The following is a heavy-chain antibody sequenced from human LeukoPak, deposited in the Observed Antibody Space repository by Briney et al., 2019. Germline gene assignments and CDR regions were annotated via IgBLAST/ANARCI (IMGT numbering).Heavy chain of an antibody. CDR3: ARDRAANQDWVEFDP. D-gene: IGHD3/OR15-3a*01. CDR2: IRDSGEA. J-gene: IGHJ5*02. CDR1: GFTFSSYG. V-gene: IGHV3-30*19. Sequence: PGRSLRLSCAASGFTFSSYGMHWVRQAPGKGLEWVGLIRDSGEAFYADFARGRFAISRDESENTLYLQMNSLRVEDTAVYFCARDRAANQDWVEFDPWGQGTPVIVSS.